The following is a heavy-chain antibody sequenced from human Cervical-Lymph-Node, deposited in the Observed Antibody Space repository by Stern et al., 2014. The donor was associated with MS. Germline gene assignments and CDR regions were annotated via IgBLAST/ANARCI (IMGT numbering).Heavy chain of an antibody. CDR2: IIPMFGTA. D-gene: IGHD3-10*01. Sequence: VQLVQSGAGVKKPGSSVKVSCKASGGTFSIYAVSCVRQAPGQGLEWMGGIIPMFGTANYPQKMEGRVTITADESTSTAHMELSNLRSEDTAIYFCVRSNYDGGNGFYHYAMDVWGQGTTVIVSS. V-gene: IGHV1-69*01. CDR1: GGTFSIYA. CDR3: VRSNYDGGNGFYHYAMDV. J-gene: IGHJ6*02.